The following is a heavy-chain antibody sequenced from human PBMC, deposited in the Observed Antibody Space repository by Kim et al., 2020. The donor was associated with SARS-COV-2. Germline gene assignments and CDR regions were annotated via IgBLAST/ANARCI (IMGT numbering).Heavy chain of an antibody. D-gene: IGHD3-10*01. V-gene: IGHV1-69*04. CDR2: IIPILGMT. CDR3: ARGLWLGESHDAFDI. Sequence: SVKVSCKLSEGTFSTNAFSWVRQAPGQGLEWMGRIIPILGMTNYAQKFQGRVTIDVDKSTITAYMQLRGLRSEDTAVYYCARGLWLGESHDAFDIWGQG. CDR1: EGTFSTNA. J-gene: IGHJ3*02.